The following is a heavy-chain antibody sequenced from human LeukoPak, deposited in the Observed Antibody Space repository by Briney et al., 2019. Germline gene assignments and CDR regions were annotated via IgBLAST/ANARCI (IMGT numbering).Heavy chain of an antibody. CDR1: GDSVSSNSAA. V-gene: IGHV6-1*01. D-gene: IGHD6-25*01. J-gene: IGHJ5*02. CDR3: ARDQAGFDP. CDR2: TYYRSQWFN. Sequence: SQTLSLTCAISGDSVSSNSAAWNWIRQSPSRGLEWLGRTYYRSQWFNDYSISVKSRITITSGTAMNHFSLHLTSLTPDDTAVYYCARDQAGFDPWGQGILVTVSS.